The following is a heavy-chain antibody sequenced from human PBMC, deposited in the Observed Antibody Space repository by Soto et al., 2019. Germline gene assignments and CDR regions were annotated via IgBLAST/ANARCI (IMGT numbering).Heavy chain of an antibody. V-gene: IGHV4-38-2*02. J-gene: IGHJ4*02. CDR1: GYFISNGDY. Sequence: SEALSLTRCCSGYFISNGDYWGWLRQPPGKGLEWIGSIFHSGSAYYNPSLKSRVTISVDTSKNEFSLRLSSVTAADTAVYYCARDATDNGSGLDYFDYWGQGTLVPVYS. D-gene: IGHD6-19*01. CDR2: IFHSGSA. CDR3: ARDATDNGSGLDYFDY.